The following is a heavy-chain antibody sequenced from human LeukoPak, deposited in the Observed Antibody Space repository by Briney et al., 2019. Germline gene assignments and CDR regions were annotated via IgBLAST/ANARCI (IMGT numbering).Heavy chain of an antibody. CDR3: AKGWLQLYYYYGMDV. V-gene: IGHV3-9*01. J-gene: IGHJ6*02. Sequence: GGSLRLSCAASGFTFDDYGMSWVRQVPGKGLEWVSGISWNSGSIGYADSVKGRFTISRDNAKNSLYLQMNSLRAEDTALYYCAKGWLQLYYYYGMDVWGQGTTVTVSS. D-gene: IGHD5-24*01. CDR2: ISWNSGSI. CDR1: GFTFDDYG.